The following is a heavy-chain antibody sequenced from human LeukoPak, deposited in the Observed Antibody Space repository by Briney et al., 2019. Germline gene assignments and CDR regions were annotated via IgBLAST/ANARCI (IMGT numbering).Heavy chain of an antibody. CDR1: GFTFSSYA. V-gene: IGHV3-23*01. Sequence: GGSLRLSCAASGFTFSSYAMNWVRQAPGKGLEWVSSISGSGARTDYADSVKGRFTISRDTSKNTLYLQMSSLRAEDTAIYYCVKDLYKGDSTSWYFFHYWGQGTLVTVSS. CDR2: ISGSGART. D-gene: IGHD6-13*01. J-gene: IGHJ4*02. CDR3: VKDLYKGDSTSWYFFHY.